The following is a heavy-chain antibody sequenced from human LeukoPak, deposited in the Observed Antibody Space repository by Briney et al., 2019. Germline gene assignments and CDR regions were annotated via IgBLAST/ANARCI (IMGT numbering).Heavy chain of an antibody. D-gene: IGHD3-22*01. J-gene: IGHJ4*01. CDR1: GFTFSSYA. CDR3: ARNRQGTYYYDSSPDH. V-gene: IGHV3-64*01. CDR2: ISSNGGST. Sequence: GGSLSPSCAASGFTFSSYAMHWVRQAPGKGLEYVSAISSNGGSTYYANSVKGRFTISRDNSKNTLYLQMNSLRAEDTAGYYCARNRQGTYYYDSSPDHCGHGTLVNVSS.